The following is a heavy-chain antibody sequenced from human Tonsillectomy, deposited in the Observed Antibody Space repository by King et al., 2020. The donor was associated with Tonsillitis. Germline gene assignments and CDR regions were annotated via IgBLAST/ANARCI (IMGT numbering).Heavy chain of an antibody. CDR1: GFTFSSYG. CDR3: AKDALIVVVPAAINWFDP. CDR2: ISYDGSNK. D-gene: IGHD2-2*01. J-gene: IGHJ5*02. V-gene: IGHV3-30*18. Sequence: VQLVESGGGVVQPGRSLRLSCAASGFTFSSYGMHWVRQATGKGLEWVAVISYDGSNKYYADSVKGRFTISRDNSKNTLYLQMNSLRAEDTAVYYCAKDALIVVVPAAINWFDPWGQGTLVTVSS.